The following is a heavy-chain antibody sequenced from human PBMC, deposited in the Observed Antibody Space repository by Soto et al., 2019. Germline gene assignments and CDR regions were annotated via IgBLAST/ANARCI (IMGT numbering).Heavy chain of an antibody. Sequence: PGGSLRLSCAASGFTFSSYAMSWVRQAPGKGLEWVSAISGSGGSTYYADSVKGRFTISRDNSKNTLYLQMNSLRAEDTAVYYCAKDRVFVVVPAAYGMDVWGQGTTVTASS. V-gene: IGHV3-23*01. J-gene: IGHJ6*02. CDR1: GFTFSSYA. D-gene: IGHD2-2*01. CDR3: AKDRVFVVVPAAYGMDV. CDR2: ISGSGGST.